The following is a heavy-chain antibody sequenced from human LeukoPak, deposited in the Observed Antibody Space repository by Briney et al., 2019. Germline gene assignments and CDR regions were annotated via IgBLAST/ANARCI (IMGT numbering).Heavy chain of an antibody. V-gene: IGHV4-34*01. CDR3: ARDGADILTGSQDYYYGMDV. J-gene: IGHJ6*02. CDR2: INHSGST. Sequence: SETLSLTCAVYGGSFSGYYWSWIRQPPGKGLEWIGEINHSGSTNYNPSLKSRVTISVDTSKNQFSPKLSSVTAADTAVYYCARDGADILTGSQDYYYGMDVWGQGTTVTVSS. CDR1: GGSFSGYY. D-gene: IGHD3-9*01.